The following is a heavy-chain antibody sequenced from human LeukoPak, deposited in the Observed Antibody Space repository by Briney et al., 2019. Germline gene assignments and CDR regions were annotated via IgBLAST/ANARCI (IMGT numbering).Heavy chain of an antibody. CDR2: INHSGST. D-gene: IGHD1-26*01. CDR1: GGSFSGYY. Sequence: SETLSLTCAVYGGSFSGYYWSWIRQPPGKGLEWIGEINHSGSTNYNPSLKSRVTISVDTSKNQFSLKLSSVTAADTAVYYCARRGGSYYASLDYWGQGTLVTVSS. CDR3: ARRGGSYYASLDY. V-gene: IGHV4-34*01. J-gene: IGHJ4*02.